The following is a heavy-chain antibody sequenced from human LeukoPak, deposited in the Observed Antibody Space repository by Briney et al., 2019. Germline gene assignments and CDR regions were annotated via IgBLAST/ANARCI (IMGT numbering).Heavy chain of an antibody. CDR1: GGFFSGYY. D-gene: IGHD5-18*01. V-gene: IGHV4-34*01. CDR2: INHSGST. Sequence: PSETLSLTCAVYGGFFSGYYWSWIRQPPGKGLEWIGEINHSGSTNYNPSLKSLVTISVDTSKNQFSLKLSSVTAADTAVYYCADRRRYSYGLDYWGQGTLVTVSS. CDR3: ADRRRYSYGLDY. J-gene: IGHJ4*02.